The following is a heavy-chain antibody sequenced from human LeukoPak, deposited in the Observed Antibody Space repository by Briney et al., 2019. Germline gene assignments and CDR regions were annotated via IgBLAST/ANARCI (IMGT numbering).Heavy chain of an antibody. D-gene: IGHD1-14*01. V-gene: IGHV3-30*03. J-gene: IGHJ4*02. CDR2: ISYDGSNK. CDR1: GFTFSSYG. Sequence: GGSLRLSCAASGFTFSSYGMHWVRQAPGKGLEWVAVISYDGSNKYYADSVKGRFTISRDNAKNSLYLQMNSLRAEDTAVYYCARDRRPHYWNHLDYWGQGTLVTVSS. CDR3: ARDRRPHYWNHLDY.